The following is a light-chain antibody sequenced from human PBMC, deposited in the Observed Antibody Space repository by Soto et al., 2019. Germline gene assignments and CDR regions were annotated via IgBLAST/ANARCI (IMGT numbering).Light chain of an antibody. J-gene: IGLJ2*01. CDR2: EVS. V-gene: IGLV2-14*01. CDR3: SSYTSSSTVV. CDR1: SIDVGGYNY. Sequence: QSVLTQPASVSGSPGQSITISCTGTSIDVGGYNYVSWYQQHPGKAPKLMIYEVSNRPSGVSNRFSGSKSGNTASLTISGLQAEDAADYYCSSYTSSSTVVFGGGTKLTVL.